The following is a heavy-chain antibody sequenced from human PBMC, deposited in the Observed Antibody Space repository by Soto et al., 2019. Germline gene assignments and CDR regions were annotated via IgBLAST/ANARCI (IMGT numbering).Heavy chain of an antibody. CDR2: ISAYNGNT. J-gene: IGHJ4*02. CDR1: GYTFTSYG. Sequence: ASVKVSCKASGYTFTSYGISWVRQAPGQGLEWMGWISAYNGNTNYAQKLQGRVTMTTDTSTSTAYMELRSLRSDDTAVYYCARGVLIAAAGTGFDYWGQGTLVTVSS. D-gene: IGHD6-13*01. CDR3: ARGVLIAAAGTGFDY. V-gene: IGHV1-18*01.